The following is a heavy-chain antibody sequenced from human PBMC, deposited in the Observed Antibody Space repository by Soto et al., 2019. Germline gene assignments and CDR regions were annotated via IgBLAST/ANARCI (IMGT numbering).Heavy chain of an antibody. CDR1: GYTFTGYY. CDR3: ASRERAVTKYYYGMDV. D-gene: IGHD4-17*01. CDR2: INPNSGGT. Sequence: VASVKVSCKASGYTFTGYYMHWVRQAPGQGLEWMGWINPNSGGTNYAQKFQGRVTMTRDTSISTAYMELSRLRSDDTAVYYCASRERAVTKYYYGMDVWGQGTTVTVSS. J-gene: IGHJ6*02. V-gene: IGHV1-2*02.